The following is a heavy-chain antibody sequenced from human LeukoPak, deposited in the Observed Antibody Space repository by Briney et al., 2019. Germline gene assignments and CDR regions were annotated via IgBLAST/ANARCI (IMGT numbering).Heavy chain of an antibody. J-gene: IGHJ3*02. CDR2: IYPYSGDT. CDR3: ARDRNSGSSLDI. Sequence: GASVKVSCKASGYPFTGYYIHWVRRAPGQGLEWMGWIYPYSGDTNYAQNFQGRVTMTRDTSISTAYMELSSLKSDDTAVYYCARDRNSGSSLDIWGQGTMLTVSS. CDR1: GYPFTGYY. D-gene: IGHD6-6*01. V-gene: IGHV1-2*02.